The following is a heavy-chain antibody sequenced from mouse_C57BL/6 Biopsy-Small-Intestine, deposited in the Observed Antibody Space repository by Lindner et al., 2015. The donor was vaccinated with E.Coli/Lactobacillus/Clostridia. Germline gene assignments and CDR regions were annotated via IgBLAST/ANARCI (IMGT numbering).Heavy chain of an antibody. V-gene: IGHV1-20*01. J-gene: IGHJ3*01. CDR2: INPYNGDT. CDR1: GYSFTGYF. D-gene: IGHD2-2*01. CDR3: ARGTGFFAY. Sequence: VQLQESGAELVKPGDSVKISCKASGYSFTGYFMNWVMQSHGKSLEWIGRINPYNGDTFYNQKFKGKATLTVDKSSSTAYMELRSLTSEDTAVYYCARGTGFFAYWGQGTLVTVSA.